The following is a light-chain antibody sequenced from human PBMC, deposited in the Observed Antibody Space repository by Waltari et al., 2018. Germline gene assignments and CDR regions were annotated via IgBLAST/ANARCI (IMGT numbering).Light chain of an antibody. V-gene: IGKV1-39*01. CDR2: DTF. Sequence: DIRLTQSPSSLSASAGDRVTITCRASQSIRSILNWYQQKPGKAPKLLIYDTFKLETGVPPRFSGSGSGTDFTLTINSLQPDDFATYYCQQGRDSPRTFGQGTRVEIK. CDR3: QQGRDSPRT. J-gene: IGKJ1*01. CDR1: QSIRSI.